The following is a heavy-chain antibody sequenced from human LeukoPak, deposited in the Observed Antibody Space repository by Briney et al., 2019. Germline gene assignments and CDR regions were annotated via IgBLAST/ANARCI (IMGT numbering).Heavy chain of an antibody. CDR1: GYTFTSYA. CDR2: INAGNGNT. Sequence: ASVKVSCKASGYTFTSYAMHWVRQAPGQRLEWMGWINAGNGNTKYSQKFQGRVTITRDTSASTAYMELSSLRSEDTAVYYCARDPRVGWQWPFGYWGQGTLVTVSS. V-gene: IGHV1-3*01. J-gene: IGHJ4*02. D-gene: IGHD6-19*01. CDR3: ARDPRVGWQWPFGY.